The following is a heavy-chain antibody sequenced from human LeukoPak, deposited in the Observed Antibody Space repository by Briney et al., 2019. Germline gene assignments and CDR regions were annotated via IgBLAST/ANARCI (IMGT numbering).Heavy chain of an antibody. CDR2: IKQDGSEK. Sequence: GGSLRLSCAASGFTFSGFRMSWVRQAPGKGLEWVAIIKQDGSEKYYLDSVKGRFTISRDNTKNSLYLQMNSLRAEDTAVYYCARASANYWGQGTLVTVSS. V-gene: IGHV3-7*01. CDR1: GFTFSGFR. J-gene: IGHJ4*02. CDR3: ARASANY. D-gene: IGHD3-3*01.